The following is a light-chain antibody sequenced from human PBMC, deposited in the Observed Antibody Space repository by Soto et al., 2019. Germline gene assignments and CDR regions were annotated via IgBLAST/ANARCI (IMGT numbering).Light chain of an antibody. CDR3: QQYNNWPPLT. J-gene: IGKJ1*01. V-gene: IGKV3-15*01. CDR1: QSVSSN. Sequence: EIVMTQSPATLSVSPGERATLSCRASQSVSSNLAWYQQKPGQAPRLLIYGASTRATGIPARFSGSGSGTEFTLTISSLQSEDFAAYYCQQYNNWPPLTFGQGTKV. CDR2: GAS.